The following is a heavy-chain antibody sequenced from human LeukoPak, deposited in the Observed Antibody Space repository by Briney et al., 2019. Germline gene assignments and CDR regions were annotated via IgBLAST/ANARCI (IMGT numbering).Heavy chain of an antibody. D-gene: IGHD1-26*01. CDR1: GFTFSSYG. CDR3: AKDSGELPHYYFDY. Sequence: GGSLRLSCAASGFTFSSYGMHWVRQAPGKGLEWVAFIRYDGSNKYYADSVKGRFTISRDNSKNTLYLQMNSLRAEDTAVYYCAKDSGELPHYYFDYWGQGTLVTVSS. V-gene: IGHV3-30*02. CDR2: IRYDGSNK. J-gene: IGHJ4*02.